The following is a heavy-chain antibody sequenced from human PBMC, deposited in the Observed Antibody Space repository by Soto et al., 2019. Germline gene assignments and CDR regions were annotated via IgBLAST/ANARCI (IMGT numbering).Heavy chain of an antibody. CDR1: GFTVSSNY. V-gene: IGHV3-53*01. Sequence: GGSLRLSCAASGFTVSSNYMSWVRQAPGKGLEWVSVIYSGGSTYYADSVKGRFTISRDNSKNTLYLQMNSLRAEDTAVYYCAREKCISTTCPDAFHIWGQATMVTVPS. CDR3: AREKCISTTCPDAFHI. D-gene: IGHD2-2*01. CDR2: IYSGGST. J-gene: IGHJ3*02.